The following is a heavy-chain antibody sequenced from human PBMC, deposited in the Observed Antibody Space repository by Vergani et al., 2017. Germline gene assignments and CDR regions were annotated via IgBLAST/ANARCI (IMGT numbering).Heavy chain of an antibody. CDR2: INHSGST. Sequence: QVQLQQWGAGLLKPSETLSLPCAVYGGSFSGYYWSWIRQPSGKGLVWIGEINHSGSTNYNPSLKSRVTISGYTSKNQFSLKLSSVTAADTAVDYCARGRSQVDIVATPLGSWFDPWGQGTLVTVSS. J-gene: IGHJ5*02. CDR1: GGSFSGYY. CDR3: ARGRSQVDIVATPLGSWFDP. D-gene: IGHD5-12*01. V-gene: IGHV4-34*01.